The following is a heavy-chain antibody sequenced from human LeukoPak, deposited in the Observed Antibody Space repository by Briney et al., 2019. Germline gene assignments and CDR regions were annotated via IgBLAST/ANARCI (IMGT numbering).Heavy chain of an antibody. D-gene: IGHD4-11*01. V-gene: IGHV4-39*07. J-gene: IGHJ5*02. CDR2: IYYSGST. Sequence: PSETLSLTCTVSGGSISSSSYSWGWIRQPPGKGLEWIGSIYYSGSTYYNPSLKSRVTISVDTSKNQFSLKLSSVTAADTAVYYCARGPTVTLPTWFDPWGQGTLVTVSS. CDR3: ARGPTVTLPTWFDP. CDR1: GGSISSSSYS.